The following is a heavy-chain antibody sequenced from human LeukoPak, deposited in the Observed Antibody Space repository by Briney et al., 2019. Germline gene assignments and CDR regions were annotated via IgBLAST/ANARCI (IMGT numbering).Heavy chain of an antibody. Sequence: GGSLRLSCAASGFTFSSYAMSWVRQAPGKGLEWVSAISGSGGSTYYADSVKGRFTISRDNAKNSLYLQMNSLRAEDTAVYYCARRIAAAGTFDYWGQGTLVTVSS. V-gene: IGHV3-23*01. D-gene: IGHD6-13*01. CDR1: GFTFSSYA. J-gene: IGHJ4*02. CDR3: ARRIAAAGTFDY. CDR2: ISGSGGST.